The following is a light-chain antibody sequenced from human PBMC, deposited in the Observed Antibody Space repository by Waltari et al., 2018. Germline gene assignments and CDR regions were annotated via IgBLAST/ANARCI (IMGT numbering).Light chain of an antibody. CDR3: QQYDNLPYT. V-gene: IGKV1-33*01. Sequence: DIDMTQSPSSLSASVGDRVTITCQASQDVSKYVNWYQQKPGKAHQFLIYDASSLEKGVPSRFSGGGSGTHFTFTINSLQPEDFATYYCQQYDNLPYTFGQGTKLEIK. CDR1: QDVSKY. CDR2: DAS. J-gene: IGKJ2*01.